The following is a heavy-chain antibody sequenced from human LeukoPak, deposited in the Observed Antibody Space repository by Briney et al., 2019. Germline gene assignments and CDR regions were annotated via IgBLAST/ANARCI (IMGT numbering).Heavy chain of an antibody. V-gene: IGHV3-30*04. D-gene: IGHD2-15*01. CDR2: ISYDGSNK. Sequence: GGSLRLSCAASGFTFSSYAMHWVRQAPGKGLEWVAVISYDGSNKYYADSVKGRFTISRNNSKNTLHLQMNSLRAEDTAVYYCTRDGPNCSGGSCYFNNWFDPWGQGTLVTVSS. CDR3: TRDGPNCSGGSCYFNNWFDP. CDR1: GFTFSSYA. J-gene: IGHJ5*02.